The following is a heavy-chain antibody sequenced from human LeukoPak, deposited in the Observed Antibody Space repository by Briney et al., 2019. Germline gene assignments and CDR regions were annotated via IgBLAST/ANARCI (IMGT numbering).Heavy chain of an antibody. CDR3: ARDYPAWAVAGYWFDP. CDR2: ISSSGSTI. J-gene: IGHJ5*02. Sequence: PGGSLRLSCAASGFTFSSYSMNWVRQAPGKGLEWVSYISSSGSTIYYADSVKGRFTISRDNAKNSLYLQMNSLRAEDTAVYYCARDYPAWAVAGYWFDPWGQGTLVTVSS. CDR1: GFTFSSYS. V-gene: IGHV3-48*04. D-gene: IGHD6-19*01.